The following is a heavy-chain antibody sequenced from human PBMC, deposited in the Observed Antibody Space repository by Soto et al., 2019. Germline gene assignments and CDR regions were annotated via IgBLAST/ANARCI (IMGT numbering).Heavy chain of an antibody. V-gene: IGHV3-33*01. J-gene: IGHJ4*02. CDR3: AAINYDIFTGFFSDY. D-gene: IGHD3-9*01. Sequence: QVQVVESGGGVVQPGRSLRLSCAASGFTFSDYGIHWVRQAPGKGLEWMALIWHDGSNEYYADSVKGRFTISRDNSKNTAYLQMNSLGVEDTAVYYCAAINYDIFTGFFSDYWGQGTLVTVSS. CDR1: GFTFSDYG. CDR2: IWHDGSNE.